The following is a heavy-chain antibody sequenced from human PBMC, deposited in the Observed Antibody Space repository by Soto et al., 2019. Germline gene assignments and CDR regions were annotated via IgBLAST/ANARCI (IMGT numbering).Heavy chain of an antibody. V-gene: IGHV3-30-3*01. J-gene: IGHJ4*02. CDR1: GFSFCSYA. CDR2: ISFEGNDK. CDR3: ARDRYLGSYAFDS. D-gene: IGHD3-9*01. Sequence: GGSFRRSCASSGFSFCSYAMRWFRQAQGKGLEWVSVISFEGNDKYYADSVKGRFTISRDENENTLYLQMNSLRPEDTAVYYCARDRYLGSYAFDSWGQGTLVTVSS.